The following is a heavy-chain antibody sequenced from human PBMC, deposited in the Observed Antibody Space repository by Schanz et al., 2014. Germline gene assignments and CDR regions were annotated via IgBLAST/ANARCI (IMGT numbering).Heavy chain of an antibody. CDR3: ASGVHVSSLQKGLQF. J-gene: IGHJ1*01. CDR2: IATSSSTR. Sequence: EVRLVESGGGLVQPGGSLRLSCEASGFDFNSYSMNWVRQVPGKGLEWLSYIATSSSTRHYADSVKGRVTISRDNAKNSVSLQMRRLRVEDTAVYYCASGVHVSSLQKGLQFWGRGPLVIVSS. CDR1: GFDFNSYS. V-gene: IGHV3-48*01. D-gene: IGHD3-3*01.